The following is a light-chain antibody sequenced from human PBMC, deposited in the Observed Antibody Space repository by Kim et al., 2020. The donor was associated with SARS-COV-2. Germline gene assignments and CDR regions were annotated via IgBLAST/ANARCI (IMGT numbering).Light chain of an antibody. CDR1: QSVSSSY. CDR2: GAS. J-gene: IGKJ1*01. Sequence: EIVLTQSPGTLSLSPGERATLSCRASQSVSSSYLAWYQQTPGQAPRLLIYGASSRATGIPDRFSGSGSGTDFTLTISRLEPEDFAVYYCQQYATSPLTFDQGTKVDIK. CDR3: QQYATSPLT. V-gene: IGKV3-20*01.